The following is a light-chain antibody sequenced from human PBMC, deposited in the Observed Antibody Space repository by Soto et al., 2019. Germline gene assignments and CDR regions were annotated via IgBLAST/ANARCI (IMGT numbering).Light chain of an antibody. CDR3: NSFASSTIVV. V-gene: IGLV2-14*01. J-gene: IGLJ2*01. CDR1: SSDVGGYNY. Sequence: QSVLTQPASVSGSPGQSITISCTGTSSDVGGYNYVSWYQQHPGKAPKLILYEVTNRPSGVSNRFSGSKSGNTASLTISGLQAEDEADYYCNSFASSTIVVFGGGTKRTVL. CDR2: EVT.